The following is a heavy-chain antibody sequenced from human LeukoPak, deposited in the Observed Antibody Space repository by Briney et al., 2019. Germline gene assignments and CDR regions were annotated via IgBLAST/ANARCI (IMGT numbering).Heavy chain of an antibody. J-gene: IGHJ5*02. V-gene: IGHV3-30-3*01. Sequence: GRSLRLSCAASGFTFSSYAKHWVRQAPGKGLEWVAVISYDGSNKYYADSVKGRFTISRDNSKNTLYLQMNSLRAEDTAVYYCASIAARLGNWFDPWGQGTLVTVSS. D-gene: IGHD6-6*01. CDR3: ASIAARLGNWFDP. CDR1: GFTFSSYA. CDR2: ISYDGSNK.